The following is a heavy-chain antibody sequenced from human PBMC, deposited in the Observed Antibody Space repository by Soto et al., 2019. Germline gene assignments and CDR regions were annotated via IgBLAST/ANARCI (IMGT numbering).Heavy chain of an antibody. CDR3: ARRHDRGRDGYTKDIHRGWFDP. Sequence: QLQLQESGSGLVKPSQTLSLTCAVSGGSISSGGYSWSWIRQPPGKGLEWIGYIYHSGSTYYNPSLKSRVTISVDRSKNQFSLKLSSVTAADTAVYYCARRHDRGRDGYTKDIHRGWFDPWGQGTLVTVSS. D-gene: IGHD3-16*01. CDR1: GGSISSGGYS. J-gene: IGHJ5*02. V-gene: IGHV4-30-2*01. CDR2: IYHSGST.